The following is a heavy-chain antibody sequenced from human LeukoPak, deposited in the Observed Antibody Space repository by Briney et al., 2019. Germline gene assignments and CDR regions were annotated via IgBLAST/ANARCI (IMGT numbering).Heavy chain of an antibody. CDR3: ARHGPSPGYYNYYGMDV. Sequence: PSETLSLTCTVSGGSISSYYWSWIRQPPGKGLEWIGYIYYSGSTNYNPSLKSRVTISVDTSKNQFSLKLSSVTAADTAVYYCARHGPSPGYYNYYGMDVWGQGTTVTVSS. CDR2: IYYSGST. V-gene: IGHV4-59*08. CDR1: GGSISSYY. D-gene: IGHD2-2*01. J-gene: IGHJ6*02.